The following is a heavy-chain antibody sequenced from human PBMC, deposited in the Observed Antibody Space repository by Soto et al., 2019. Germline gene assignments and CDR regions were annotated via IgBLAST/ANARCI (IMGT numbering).Heavy chain of an antibody. V-gene: IGHV6-1*01. Sequence: PSQTLSLTCAISGDTVSSDSAAWNWIRQSPSRGLEWLGRTYYRSKWYNDYAASVRSRITINPDTSKSQFSLELKSVTPEDTAVYYCVRGMTLAGGHLYYDGMDVWGQGTTVTVSS. CDR3: VRGMTLAGGHLYYDGMDV. CDR1: GDTVSSDSAA. CDR2: TYYRSKWYN. J-gene: IGHJ6*02. D-gene: IGHD3-3*01.